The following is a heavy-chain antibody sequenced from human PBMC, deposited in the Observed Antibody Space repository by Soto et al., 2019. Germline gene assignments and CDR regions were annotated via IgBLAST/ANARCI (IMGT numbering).Heavy chain of an antibody. V-gene: IGHV3-48*03. J-gene: IGHJ6*02. Sequence: VQLVESGGGLVQPGGSLRLSCAASGFTFSSYEMNWVRQAPGKGLEWVSYISSSGSTIYYADSVKGRFTISRDNAKNSLYLQMNSLRAEDTAVYYCARDLSSSWYGDYYYYGMDVWGQGTTVTVSS. CDR2: ISSSGSTI. D-gene: IGHD6-13*01. CDR1: GFTFSSYE. CDR3: ARDLSSSWYGDYYYYGMDV.